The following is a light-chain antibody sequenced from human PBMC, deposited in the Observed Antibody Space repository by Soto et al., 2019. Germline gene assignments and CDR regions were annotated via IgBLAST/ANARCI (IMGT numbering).Light chain of an antibody. V-gene: IGKV3-20*01. CDR3: QQYANSPPT. Sequence: IASTLSPGTLPLSPGETATIPSRASQSVSSRYLAWYQQKPGQAPRLLIYGASSRATGIPDRFSGSGSGTDFTLTISRLEPEDFAVYYCQQYANSPPTFGQGTKVDIK. CDR2: GAS. CDR1: QSVSSRY. J-gene: IGKJ1*01.